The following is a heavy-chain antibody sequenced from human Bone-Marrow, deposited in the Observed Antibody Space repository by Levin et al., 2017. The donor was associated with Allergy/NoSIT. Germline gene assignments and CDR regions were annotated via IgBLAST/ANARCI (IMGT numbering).Heavy chain of an antibody. CDR3: ATYLTI. CDR1: GFPFSNAW. D-gene: IGHD4/OR15-4a*01. V-gene: IGHV3-15*01. J-gene: IGHJ4*02. Sequence: GGSLRLSCTVSGFPFSNAWMSWVRQAPGKGLEWVGRITSKTDGGTTDYAAPVKGRFTISRDDSKTTLFLQMNSLKTEDTALYYCATYLTIRGQGTLVTVSS. CDR2: ITSKTDGGTT.